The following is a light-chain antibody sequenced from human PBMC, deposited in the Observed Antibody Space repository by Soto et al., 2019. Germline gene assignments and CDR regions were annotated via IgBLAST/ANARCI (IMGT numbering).Light chain of an antibody. Sequence: EIVLTQSPGALSLSPGEGATLSCRASQSVTTNSLAWYHHKPGQAPRLLIYGASSRASGVPGRFSGSGSGTDFTLTISGLEPEDFAVYYCQQYGSSPLTFGQGTRLDIK. V-gene: IGKV3-20*01. CDR2: GAS. CDR3: QQYGSSPLT. J-gene: IGKJ5*01. CDR1: QSVTTNS.